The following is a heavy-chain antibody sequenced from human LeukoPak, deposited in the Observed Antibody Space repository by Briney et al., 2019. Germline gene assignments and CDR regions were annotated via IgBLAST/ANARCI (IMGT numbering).Heavy chain of an antibody. CDR3: ARVTAAGTRYYYYYMDV. V-gene: IGHV4-39*07. Sequence: SETLSLTCTVSGGSISSSSYYWGWIRQPPGEGLEWIGSIYYSGSTYYNPSLKSRVTISIDTSKNQFSLKLSSVTAADTAVYYCARVTAAGTRYYYYYMDVWGKGTAVTVSS. CDR1: GGSISSSSYY. D-gene: IGHD6-13*01. J-gene: IGHJ6*03. CDR2: IYYSGST.